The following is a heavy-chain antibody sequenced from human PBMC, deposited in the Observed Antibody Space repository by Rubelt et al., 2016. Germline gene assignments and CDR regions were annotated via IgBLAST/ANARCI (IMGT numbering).Heavy chain of an antibody. J-gene: IGHJ4*02. CDR3: ARKSYGDTGYYFAY. CDR1: TFSSYA. Sequence: TFSSYAISWVRQAPGQGLEWMGGIIPIFGTANYAQKFQGRVTITADESTSTAYMELSSLRSEDTAVYYGARKSYGDTGYYFAYGGQGTLVTVSS. D-gene: IGHD4-17*01. CDR2: IIPIFGTA. V-gene: IGHV1-69*01.